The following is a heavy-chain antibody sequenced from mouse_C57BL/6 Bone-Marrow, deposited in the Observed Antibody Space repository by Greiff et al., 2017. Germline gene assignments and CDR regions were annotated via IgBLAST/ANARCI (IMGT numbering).Heavy chain of an antibody. D-gene: IGHD1-1*01. Sequence: EVHLVESGPGLVKPSQSLSLTCSVTGYSITSGYYWNWIRQFPGNKLEWMGYISYDGSNNYNPSLKNRISITRDTSKNQFFLKLNSVTTEDTATYYCARGRFYYGSSYWYFDVWGTGTTVTVSS. V-gene: IGHV3-6*01. CDR1: GYSITSGYY. CDR2: ISYDGSN. J-gene: IGHJ1*03. CDR3: ARGRFYYGSSYWYFDV.